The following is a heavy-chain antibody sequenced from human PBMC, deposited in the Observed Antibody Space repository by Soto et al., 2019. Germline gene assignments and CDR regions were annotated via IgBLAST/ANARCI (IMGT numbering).Heavy chain of an antibody. Sequence: EVQLVESGAGLVQPGGSLRLSCAASGFTFSSYWMSWVRQAPGKGLEWVANIKQDGSEKYYVDSVKGRFTISRDNAKNSLYLQMNSLRAEDTAVYYCARVRTPFKYYFDYWGQGTLVTVSS. V-gene: IGHV3-7*01. CDR2: IKQDGSEK. CDR1: GFTFSSYW. J-gene: IGHJ4*02. CDR3: ARVRTPFKYYFDY.